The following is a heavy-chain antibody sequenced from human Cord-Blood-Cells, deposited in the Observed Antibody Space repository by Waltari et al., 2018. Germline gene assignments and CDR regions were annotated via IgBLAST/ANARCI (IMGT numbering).Heavy chain of an antibody. Sequence: QVQLQQWGAGLLKPSETLSLTCAVYGGSFSGYYWSWIRQPPGKGLGWIGEINHSGSTNYNPSLKSRVTISVDTSKNQFSLKLSSVTAADTAVYYCARTMVVTALEGYYFDYWGQGTLVTVSS. CDR1: GGSFSGYY. V-gene: IGHV4-34*01. D-gene: IGHD2-21*02. J-gene: IGHJ4*02. CDR3: ARTMVVTALEGYYFDY. CDR2: INHSGST.